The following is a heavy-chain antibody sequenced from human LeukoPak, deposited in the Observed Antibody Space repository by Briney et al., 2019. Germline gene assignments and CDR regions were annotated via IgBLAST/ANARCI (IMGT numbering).Heavy chain of an antibody. V-gene: IGHV1-2*02. D-gene: IGHD3-10*01. CDR3: ARDWGVISTKNVFDM. CDR1: GGTFSSYA. CDR2: INPNNGAT. J-gene: IGHJ3*02. Sequence: ASVKVSCKASGGTFSSYAISWVRQAPGQGLECMGWINPNNGATKYAQKFQGRVTMTRDTSISTAYMELSRLTSDDTAVYYCARDWGVISTKNVFDMWGQGTMVTVSS.